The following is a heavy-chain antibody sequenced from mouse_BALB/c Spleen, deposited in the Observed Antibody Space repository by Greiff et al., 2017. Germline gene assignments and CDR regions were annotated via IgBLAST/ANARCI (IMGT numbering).Heavy chain of an antibody. D-gene: IGHD1-1*01. Sequence: QVQLQQSGPGLVQPSQSLSITCTVSGFSLTSYGVHWVRQSPGKGLEWLGVIWSGGSTDYNAAFISRLSISKDNSKSQVFFKMNSLQANDTAIYYCASPITTGLYWGQGTLVTVSA. J-gene: IGHJ3*01. V-gene: IGHV2-2*02. CDR3: ASPITTGLY. CDR2: IWSGGST. CDR1: GFSLTSYG.